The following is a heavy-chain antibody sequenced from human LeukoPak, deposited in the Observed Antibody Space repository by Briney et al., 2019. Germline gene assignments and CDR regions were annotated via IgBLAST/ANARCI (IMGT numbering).Heavy chain of an antibody. CDR3: ARDRASGIVDY. V-gene: IGHV1-18*01. CDR1: GYSFTSSV. D-gene: IGHD6-13*01. Sequence: ASVNLTCKAAGYSFTSSVINWVRQPHGQGLEWMVWISPYNGNKNYAQKLQGTVTMTTDTSTSTAYMELRSLRSDDTAVYYCARDRASGIVDYWGQGTLVTVSS. J-gene: IGHJ4*02. CDR2: ISPYNGNK.